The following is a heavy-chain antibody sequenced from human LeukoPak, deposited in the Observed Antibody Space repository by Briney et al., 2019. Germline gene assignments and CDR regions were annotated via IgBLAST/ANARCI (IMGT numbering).Heavy chain of an antibody. CDR3: ARGSYTVVTLRD. D-gene: IGHD4-23*01. CDR2: ISSSGSTI. V-gene: IGHV3-11*01. CDR1: GFTFSDYY. J-gene: IGHJ4*02. Sequence: GGSLRLSCAASGFTFSDYYMSWLRQAPGKGLEWVSYISSSGSTIYYADSVKGRFTISTDNAKNSLYLQMNSLRAEDTAVYYCARGSYTVVTLRDWGQGTLVTVSS.